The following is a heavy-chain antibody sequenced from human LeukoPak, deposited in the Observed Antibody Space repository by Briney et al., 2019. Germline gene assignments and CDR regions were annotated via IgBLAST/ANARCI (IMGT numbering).Heavy chain of an antibody. D-gene: IGHD3-9*01. V-gene: IGHV3-7*01. J-gene: IGHJ4*02. CDR2: IKQDGSEK. CDR3: ASNGPWGYDILTGYYRFDY. Sequence: GGSLRLSCAASGFTFSSYWMSWVRQAPGKGLEWVANIKQDGSEKYYVDSVKGRFTISRDNAKNSLYLQMNSLRAEDTAVYYCASNGPWGYDILTGYYRFDYWGQGTLVTVSS. CDR1: GFTFSSYW.